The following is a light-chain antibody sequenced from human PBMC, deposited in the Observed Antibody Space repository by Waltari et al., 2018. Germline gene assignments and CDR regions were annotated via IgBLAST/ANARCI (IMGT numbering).Light chain of an antibody. J-gene: IGKJ2*01. CDR1: VFYSSNNKNH. CDR2: GAS. V-gene: IGKV4-1*01. Sequence: VFYSSNNKNHLAWYQQKPGQSPKLLIYGASTRESGVPDRFSGSGSGTDFTLTISSLQAEDVAVYYCQQYFGTPPYTFGQGTKLEIK. CDR3: QQYFGTPPYT.